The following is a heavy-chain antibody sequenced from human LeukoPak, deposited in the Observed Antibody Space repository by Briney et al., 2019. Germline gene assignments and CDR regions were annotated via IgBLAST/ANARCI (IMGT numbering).Heavy chain of an antibody. D-gene: IGHD5-18*01. CDR2: FKSKSDGGTT. J-gene: IGHJ4*02. Sequence: GGSLRLSCAASGFTFVNAWMSWVRQAPGKGLEWVGHFKSKSDGGTTDYAAPVKGTFTISRDDSKNTLYLQMNSLTTEDTAVYYCTTGYNYLAYWGQGTLVTVSS. V-gene: IGHV3-15*01. CDR3: TTGYNYLAY. CDR1: GFTFVNAW.